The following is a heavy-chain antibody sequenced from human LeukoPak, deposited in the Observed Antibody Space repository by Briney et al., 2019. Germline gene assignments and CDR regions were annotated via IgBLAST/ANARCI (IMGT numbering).Heavy chain of an antibody. D-gene: IGHD5-18*01. CDR2: IIPIFGTA. J-gene: IGHJ3*02. V-gene: IGHV1-69*13. CDR3: AREIIQLYAFDI. CDR1: GGTFSSYA. Sequence: GASVKVSCKASGGTFSSYAISWVRQAPGQGLEWMGGIIPIFGTANYAQKVQGRVTITADESTSTAYMELSSLRSEDTAVYYCAREIIQLYAFDIWGQGTMVTVSS.